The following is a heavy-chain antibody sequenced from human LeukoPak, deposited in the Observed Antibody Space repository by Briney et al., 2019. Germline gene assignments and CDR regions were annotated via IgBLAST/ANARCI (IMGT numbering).Heavy chain of an antibody. CDR1: GYTFTSYY. Sequence: ASVKVSCKASGYTFTSYYMHWVRQAPGQGLEWMGIINPSGGSTSYAQKFQGRVTMTRDMSTSTVYMELSSLRSEDTAVYYCARSLGSWYDVDNWFDPWGQGTLVTVSS. V-gene: IGHV1-46*01. CDR3: ARSLGSWYDVDNWFDP. D-gene: IGHD6-13*01. CDR2: INPSGGST. J-gene: IGHJ5*02.